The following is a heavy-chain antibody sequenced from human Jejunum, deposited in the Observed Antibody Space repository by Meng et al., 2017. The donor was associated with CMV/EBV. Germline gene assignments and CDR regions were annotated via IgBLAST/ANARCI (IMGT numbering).Heavy chain of an antibody. CDR1: GYTFTDYY. J-gene: IGHJ4*02. CDR3: ASDNGGNYFDT. CDR2: IHPHSGAS. V-gene: IGHV1-2*02. D-gene: IGHD3-16*01. Sequence: QVQLVQSGAEMKKPGGSATVSCKASGYTFTDYYIHWVRQAPGQGLEWMGWIHPHSGASTYAQNFLGRVTMTSDTSITTAYMELTSLQSDDTAVFYCASDNGGNYFDTWGQGTLVTVSS.